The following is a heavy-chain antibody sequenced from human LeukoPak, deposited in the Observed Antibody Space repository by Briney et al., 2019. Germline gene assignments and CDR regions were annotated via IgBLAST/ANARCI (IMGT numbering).Heavy chain of an antibody. J-gene: IGHJ3*02. CDR2: VYPDNSKT. CDR3: TRLSGGSALRNDAFHI. D-gene: IGHD1-26*01. V-gene: IGHV5-51*01. CDR1: GYTFNIYW. Sequence: GESLKISCMAPGYTFNIYWIAWVRQKPDKGLEWMGIVYPDNSKTIYSPSFQGQVTISADKSINTAYLQWSTLKASDTAIYYCTRLSGGSALRNDAFHIWGQGTMVTVSS.